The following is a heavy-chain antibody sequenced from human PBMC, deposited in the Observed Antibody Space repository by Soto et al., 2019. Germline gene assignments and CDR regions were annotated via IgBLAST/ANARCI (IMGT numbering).Heavy chain of an antibody. J-gene: IGHJ3*02. CDR3: ARGGIAAAGGAFDI. CDR2: IYSGGST. Sequence: EVQLVESGGGLVQPGGSLRLSCAASGFTVSSNYMSWVRQAPGKGLEWVSVIYSGGSTYYADSVKGRFTISRHNSKNTRYLKMNSLRAEDTAVYYCARGGIAAAGGAFDIWGQGTMVTVSS. D-gene: IGHD6-13*01. V-gene: IGHV3-53*04. CDR1: GFTVSSNY.